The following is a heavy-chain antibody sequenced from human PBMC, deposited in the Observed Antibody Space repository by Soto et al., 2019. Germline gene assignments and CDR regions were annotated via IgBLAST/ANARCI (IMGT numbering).Heavy chain of an antibody. Sequence: GASVKASSKASGYTFTGYDINWVRQATGQGLEWMGWMNPNTGDTGYSQRFQGRVTMTRNTSTSTAYMELSSLRSEDTAAYFCARAKVVLIHNDFWGQGTQVTVSS. V-gene: IGHV1-8*01. J-gene: IGHJ4*02. D-gene: IGHD2-15*01. CDR2: MNPNTGDT. CDR3: ARAKVVLIHNDF. CDR1: GYTFTGYD.